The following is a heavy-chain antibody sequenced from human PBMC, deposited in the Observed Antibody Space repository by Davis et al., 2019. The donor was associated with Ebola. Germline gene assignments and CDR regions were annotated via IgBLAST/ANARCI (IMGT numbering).Heavy chain of an antibody. V-gene: IGHV1-18*01. CDR1: GYTFTSYG. Sequence: ASVKVSCQASGYTFTSYGISWVRQAPGQGLEWMGWISAYNGNTNYAQKLQGRVTMTTDTSTSTAYMELRSLRSDDTAVYYCARGDYGDPSDAFDIWGQGTMVTVSS. CDR2: ISAYNGNT. J-gene: IGHJ3*02. D-gene: IGHD4-17*01. CDR3: ARGDYGDPSDAFDI.